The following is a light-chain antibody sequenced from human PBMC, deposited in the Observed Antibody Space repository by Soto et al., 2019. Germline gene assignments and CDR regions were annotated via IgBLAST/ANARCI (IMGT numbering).Light chain of an antibody. CDR1: QSVISY. CDR2: DAS. CDR3: QQRSNWPPKNT. Sequence: EIVLTQSPGTLSLSPGERATLSCRASQSVISYVAWYQQKPGQAPRLLIYDASNRATGIPARFSGSGSETDFTLTISSLEPEDFAVYYCQQRSNWPPKNTFGQGTKLEIK. J-gene: IGKJ2*01. V-gene: IGKV3-11*01.